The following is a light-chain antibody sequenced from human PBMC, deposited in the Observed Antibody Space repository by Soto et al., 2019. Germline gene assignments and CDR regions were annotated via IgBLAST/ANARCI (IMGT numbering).Light chain of an antibody. CDR2: EVS. Sequence: AVTEPRWESGSPGLSVTISCNGTSSDVGGYNYVSWYQQHPGKAPKLMIYEVSKRPSGVPDRFSGSKSGNTASLTVSGLQAEDEADYYCQSFDISLNGYVFATGTKVTVL. J-gene: IGLJ1*01. CDR1: SSDVGGYNY. V-gene: IGLV2-8*01. CDR3: QSFDISLNGYV.